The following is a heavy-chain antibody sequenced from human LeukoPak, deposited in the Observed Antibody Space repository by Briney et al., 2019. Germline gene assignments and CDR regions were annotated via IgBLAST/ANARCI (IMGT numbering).Heavy chain of an antibody. V-gene: IGHV4-38-2*02. CDR3: ARDSYTGAHFEDTFDI. J-gene: IGHJ3*02. CDR2: IYHSGST. Sequence: SETLSLTCTVSGYSISSGYYWGWIRQPPGKGLEWIGSIYHSGSTYYNPSLKSRVTISVDTSKNQFSLKPSSVTTADPAVYYCARDSYTGAHFEDTFDIWGQGTMVTVSS. CDR1: GYSISSGYY. D-gene: IGHD3-16*01.